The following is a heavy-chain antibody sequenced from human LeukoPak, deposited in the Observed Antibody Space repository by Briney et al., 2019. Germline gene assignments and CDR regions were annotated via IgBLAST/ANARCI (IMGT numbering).Heavy chain of an antibody. V-gene: IGHV4-59*12. CDR2: IYYSGST. D-gene: IGHD6-19*01. CDR3: ARGTLYRGWSYYLDF. CDR1: GGSINSYY. Sequence: PSETLSLTCTVSGGSINSYYWSWIRQPPGKGLEWIGYIYYSGSTNYNPSLKSRVTISVHTSKNHFSLRLRSVTAADTAMYYCARGTLYRGWSYYLDFWGQGSQVTVSS. J-gene: IGHJ4*02.